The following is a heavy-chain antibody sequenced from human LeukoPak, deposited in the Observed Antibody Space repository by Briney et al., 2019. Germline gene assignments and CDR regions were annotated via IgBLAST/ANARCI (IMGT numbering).Heavy chain of an antibody. D-gene: IGHD1-26*01. CDR3: ARDLAMYSPDLDY. CDR1: GYTFTDYY. Sequence: GASVKVSCKASGYTFTDYYLHWVRQAPGHGLEWMGWINPKTGVTTYAQNFQGRVTMTRDTSINTAYMEVSRLRSDDTAVFYCARDLAMYSPDLDYWGQGTLVTVSS. V-gene: IGHV1-2*02. J-gene: IGHJ4*02. CDR2: INPKTGVT.